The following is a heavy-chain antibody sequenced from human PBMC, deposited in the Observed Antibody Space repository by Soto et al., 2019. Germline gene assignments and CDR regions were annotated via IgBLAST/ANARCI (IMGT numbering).Heavy chain of an antibody. V-gene: IGHV1-3*01. J-gene: IGHJ5*02. Sequence: GASVKVSCKASGYTFTSYAMHWVRQAPGQRLEWMGWINAGNGNTKYSQKFQGRVTIARDTSASTAYMELSSLRSEDTAVYYCAREVAAAFGWFDPWGQGTLVTVPQ. D-gene: IGHD6-13*01. CDR2: INAGNGNT. CDR3: AREVAAAFGWFDP. CDR1: GYTFTSYA.